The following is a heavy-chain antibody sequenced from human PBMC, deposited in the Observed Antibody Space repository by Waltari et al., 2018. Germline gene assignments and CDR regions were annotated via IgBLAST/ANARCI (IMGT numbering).Heavy chain of an antibody. Sequence: EVQLVESGGGLVQPGGSLRLSCAASGFTFRSYSMNWVSQAPGKGLEWISYSSSGSSTIYYADSVKGRFTISRDNAKNSLYLQMNSLRDEDTAVYYCARGLDSGYYSSWYFDLWGRGTLVTVSS. CDR3: ARGLDSGYYSSWYFDL. V-gene: IGHV3-48*02. J-gene: IGHJ2*01. D-gene: IGHD3-22*01. CDR2: SSSGSSTI. CDR1: GFTFRSYS.